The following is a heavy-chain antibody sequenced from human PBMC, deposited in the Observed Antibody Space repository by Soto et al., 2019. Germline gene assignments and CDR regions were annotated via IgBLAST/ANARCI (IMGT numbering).Heavy chain of an antibody. V-gene: IGHV4-4*02. CDR1: GGSISSSNW. Sequence: QVQLQESGPGLVKPSGTLSLTCAVSGGSISSSNWWSWVRQPPGKGLEWIGEIYHSGSTNYNPSLKSRVTISVDKSKNQFSLKLSSVTAADTAVYYCARVDQRHQLLYWFRYSSSWYIWFDPWGQGTLVTVSS. J-gene: IGHJ5*02. CDR2: IYHSGST. CDR3: ARVDQRHQLLYWFRYSSSWYIWFDP. D-gene: IGHD6-13*01.